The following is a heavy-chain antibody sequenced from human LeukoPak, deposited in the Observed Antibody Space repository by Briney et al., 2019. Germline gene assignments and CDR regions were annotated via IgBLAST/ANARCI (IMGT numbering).Heavy chain of an antibody. J-gene: IGHJ4*02. CDR2: IRYDGSNK. CDR3: AKDHYYDGSGFYRFDY. CDR1: GFTFSSYG. Sequence: PGGSLRLSCAASGFTFSSYGMHWVRQAPGKGLEWVAFIRYDGSNKYYADSVKGRFTISRDNSKNTLYLQMNSLRVEDTAVYYCAKDHYYDGSGFYRFDYWGQGTLVTVSS. D-gene: IGHD3-22*01. V-gene: IGHV3-30*02.